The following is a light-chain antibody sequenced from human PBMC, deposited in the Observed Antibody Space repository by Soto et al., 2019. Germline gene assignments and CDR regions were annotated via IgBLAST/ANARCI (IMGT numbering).Light chain of an antibody. CDR3: QQYNNWPPWT. Sequence: ILMTQSPATLSVSPGERATLSCRASQSVSNNLAWYQQKPGQAPRLLIYDASTRATGIPAMFSGSGSGTEFTLTISGLQSEDFAVYYCQQYNNWPPWTFGQGTKVGIK. V-gene: IGKV3-15*01. CDR2: DAS. CDR1: QSVSNN. J-gene: IGKJ1*01.